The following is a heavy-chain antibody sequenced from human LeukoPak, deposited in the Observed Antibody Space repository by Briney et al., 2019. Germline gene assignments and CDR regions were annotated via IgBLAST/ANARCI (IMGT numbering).Heavy chain of an antibody. CDR2: ISGSGGST. CDR3: VRDNWGLDY. J-gene: IGHJ4*02. CDR1: GFTFSSYA. Sequence: GGSLRLSCAASGFTFSSYAMSWVRQAPGKGLEWVSAISGSGGSTYYADSVKGRFTISRDNSKNSLYLQMNSLKAEDTAVYYCVRDNWGLDYWGQGTLVTVSS. D-gene: IGHD7-27*01. V-gene: IGHV3-23*01.